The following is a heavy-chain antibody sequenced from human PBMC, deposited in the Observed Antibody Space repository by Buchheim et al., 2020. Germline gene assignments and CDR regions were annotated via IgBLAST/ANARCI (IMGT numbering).Heavy chain of an antibody. V-gene: IGHV3-74*01. Sequence: EVQLVESGGGLVQPGGSLRLSCAASGFTFSSYWMHWVRQAPGKGLVWVSRINSDGSSTSYADSVKGRFTISRDNAKNTLYLQMNSLRAEDTAVYYCSTETTVTTNSHYYYYGMDVLGQGTT. CDR3: STETTVTTNSHYYYYGMDV. J-gene: IGHJ6*02. D-gene: IGHD4-17*01. CDR2: INSDGSST. CDR1: GFTFSSYW.